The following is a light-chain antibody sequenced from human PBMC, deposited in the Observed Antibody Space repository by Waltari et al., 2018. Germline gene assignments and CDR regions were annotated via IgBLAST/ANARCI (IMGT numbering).Light chain of an antibody. Sequence: DIQMTQSPSSLSASVGDRVTITCRASQRIDSYLNWYQQKPGIAPKLLIYAASSLQTGVPSRFSGSGSGTDFTLTISSLQPEDFATYSCQQSDSTPWTFGQGTKVEI. CDR2: AAS. CDR1: QRIDSY. CDR3: QQSDSTPWT. J-gene: IGKJ1*01. V-gene: IGKV1-39*01.